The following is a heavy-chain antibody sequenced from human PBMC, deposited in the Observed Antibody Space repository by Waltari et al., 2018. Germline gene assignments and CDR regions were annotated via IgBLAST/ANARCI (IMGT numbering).Heavy chain of an antibody. D-gene: IGHD3-3*01. V-gene: IGHV4-34*02. CDR1: GGSFSASS. CDR3: ASSVLRFLEWQLIDS. Sequence: QVQLQQWGAGFLKPSETLSLTCAVYGGSFSASSWSWIRQPPGKGLEWIAEVNQGGSTNYNPSLKSRATVSIDTSKNQFSLNLDSLTAADTAVYYCASSVLRFLEWQLIDSWGQGTLVTVSS. J-gene: IGHJ4*02. CDR2: VNQGGST.